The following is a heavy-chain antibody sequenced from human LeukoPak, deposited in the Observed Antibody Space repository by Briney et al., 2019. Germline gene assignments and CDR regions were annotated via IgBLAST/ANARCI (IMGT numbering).Heavy chain of an antibody. CDR2: IFYTGST. V-gene: IGHV4-39*01. CDR3: ARRGVYGSENYFEY. D-gene: IGHD3-10*01. Sequence: SETLSLTCSVVGASVYSGDYDWAWIRQPPGKSLEYIGSIFYTGSTYDNLSLTGRISMSVDTSKNQFSLNLASVTATDTAVYYCARRGVYGSENYFEYWGRGVLVIVSS. J-gene: IGHJ4*02. CDR1: GASVYSGDYD.